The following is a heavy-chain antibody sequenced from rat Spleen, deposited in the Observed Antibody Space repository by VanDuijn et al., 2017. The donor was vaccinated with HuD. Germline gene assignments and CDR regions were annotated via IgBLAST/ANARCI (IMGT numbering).Heavy chain of an antibody. CDR3: TTDYGGYGDY. CDR1: GFTFSDYA. CDR2: IFYDGSST. V-gene: IGHV5S10*01. J-gene: IGHJ2*01. D-gene: IGHD1-11*01. Sequence: EVRLVESGGGLVQPGRSMKLSCAASGFTFSDYAMAWVRQAPKKGLEWVATIFYDGSSTHYRDSVKGRFTISRDNAKSTLYLQMDSLRSEDTATYYCTTDYGGYGDYWGQGVMVTVSP.